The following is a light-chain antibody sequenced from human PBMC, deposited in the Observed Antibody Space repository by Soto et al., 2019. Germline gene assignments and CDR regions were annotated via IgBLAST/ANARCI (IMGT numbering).Light chain of an antibody. J-gene: IGKJ1*01. CDR2: GAS. CDR1: QSIRSNY. Sequence: ETVLTQSPGTLSLSPGERATLSCRASQSIRSNYFAWYRQTPGQAPRLLIYGASKKASGIAARFSGSGSGTDFTPIISRLEPEDFALYHCQEYGSSPWTFGQGTKVEIK. V-gene: IGKV3-20*01. CDR3: QEYGSSPWT.